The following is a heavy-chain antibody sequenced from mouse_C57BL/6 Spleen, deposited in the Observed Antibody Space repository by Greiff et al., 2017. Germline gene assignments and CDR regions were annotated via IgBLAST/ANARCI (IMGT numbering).Heavy chain of an antibody. J-gene: IGHJ3*01. CDR2: SRNKANDYTT. V-gene: IGHV7-1*01. CDR1: GFTFSDFY. D-gene: IGHD2-4*01. Sequence: EVKVVESGGGLVQSGRSLRLSCATSGFTFSDFYMEWVRQAPGKGLEWIASSRNKANDYTTEYSASVKGRFIVSRDTSQSILYLQMNALRAEDTAIYYCARDDDYGTWVAYWGQGTLVTVSA. CDR3: ARDDDYGTWVAY.